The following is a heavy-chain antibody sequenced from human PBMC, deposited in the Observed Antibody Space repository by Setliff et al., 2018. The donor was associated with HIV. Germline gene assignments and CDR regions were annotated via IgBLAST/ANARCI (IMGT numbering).Heavy chain of an antibody. CDR1: GGSISSEDYY. CDR3: ARVPVAGTARGVFDI. V-gene: IGHV4-61*02. CDR2: TSVSGSA. D-gene: IGHD6-19*01. J-gene: IGHJ3*02. Sequence: SETLSLTCTVSGGSISSEDYYWTWIRQPAGKTLEWIGRTSVSGSATYNPSLKSRVTISIATSKGQFSPRLHSVTAADTAVYYCARVPVAGTARGVFDIWGQGTMVTVSS.